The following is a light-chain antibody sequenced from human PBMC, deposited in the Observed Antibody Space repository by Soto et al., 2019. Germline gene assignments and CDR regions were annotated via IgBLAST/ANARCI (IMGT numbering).Light chain of an antibody. Sequence: RMTQSPSTVSASIGDRVTITCRASQVISTSLAWYQVKPGKAPKLLIYAASTLESGVPSRFSATVSGTEFSLTITSLQPEDFATYYCQQLFDSPITFGQGTRLEIK. CDR1: QVISTS. CDR3: QQLFDSPIT. J-gene: IGKJ5*01. V-gene: IGKV1-9*01. CDR2: AAS.